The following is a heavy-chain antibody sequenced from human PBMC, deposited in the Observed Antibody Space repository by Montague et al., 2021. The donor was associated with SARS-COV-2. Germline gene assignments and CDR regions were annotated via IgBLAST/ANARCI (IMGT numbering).Heavy chain of an antibody. CDR1: GDSISSDIYY. J-gene: IGHJ4*02. V-gene: IGHV4-61*02. D-gene: IGHD1-26*01. CDR3: ARVGGSHYRYLDY. Sequence: TLSLTCTVSGDSISSDIYYWSWIRQPAGKGLEWIGRIYTSGSNYYNPSLRSRVTISVDTSKNQFSLRLSSVTAADTAVYYCARVGGSHYRYLDYWGQGTLVTVSS. CDR2: IYTSGSN.